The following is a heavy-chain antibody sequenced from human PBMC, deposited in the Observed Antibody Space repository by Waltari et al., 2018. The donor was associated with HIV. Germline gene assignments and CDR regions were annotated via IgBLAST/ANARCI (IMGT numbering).Heavy chain of an antibody. Sequence: QVQLVESGGGVVQPGRSLRLSCAASGFTFSSYAMHWVRQAPGKGLEWVAVISYDGSNKYYADSVKGRFTISRDNAKNTLYLQMNSLRAEDTAVYYCARGGYYYGSGSYDYWGQGTLVTVSS. CDR2: ISYDGSNK. V-gene: IGHV3-30*01. D-gene: IGHD3-10*01. J-gene: IGHJ4*02. CDR1: GFTFSSYA. CDR3: ARGGYYYGSGSYDY.